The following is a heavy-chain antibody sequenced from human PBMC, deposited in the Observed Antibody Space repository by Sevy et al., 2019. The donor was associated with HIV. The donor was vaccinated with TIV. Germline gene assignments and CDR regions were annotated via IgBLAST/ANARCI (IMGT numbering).Heavy chain of an antibody. CDR2: IYSGGST. J-gene: IGHJ6*02. V-gene: IGHV3-66*01. CDR3: AREPGYYGMDV. CDR1: GFTVSSNY. Sequence: GSLRLSCAASGFTVSSNYMSWVRQAPGKGLEWVSVIYSGGSTYYADSVKGRFTISRDNSKNTLYLQMNSLRAEDTTVYYCAREPGYYGMDVWGQGTTVTVSS.